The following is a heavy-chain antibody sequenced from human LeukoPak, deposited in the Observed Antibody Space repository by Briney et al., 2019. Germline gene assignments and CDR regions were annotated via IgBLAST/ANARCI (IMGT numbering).Heavy chain of an antibody. CDR2: IYHSGST. D-gene: IGHD2-21*01. J-gene: IGHJ6*03. CDR1: GGSISSSSYY. V-gene: IGHV4-39*07. CDR3: ARAGRCGDYCYYYMDV. Sequence: SETLSLTCTVSGGSISSSSYYWGWIRQPPGKGLEWIGSIYHSGSTYYNPSLKSRVTISVDTSKNQFSLKLSSVTAADTAAYYCARAGRCGDYCYYYMDVWGKGTTVTVSS.